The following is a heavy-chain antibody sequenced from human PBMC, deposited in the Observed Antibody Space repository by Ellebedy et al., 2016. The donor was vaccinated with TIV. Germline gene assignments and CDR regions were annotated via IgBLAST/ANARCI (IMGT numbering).Heavy chain of an antibody. V-gene: IGHV4-61*01. CDR2: IYYSGST. J-gene: IGHJ5*02. CDR1: GYSISSGYY. D-gene: IGHD6-19*01. CDR3: ASRRWSGWYGGWFNP. Sequence: SETLSLXXTVSGYSISSGYYWSWIRQPPGKGLEWIGYIYYSGSTNYNPSLKSRVTISVDTSKNQFSLKLSSVTAADTAVYYCASRRWSGWYGGWFNPWGQGTLVTVSS.